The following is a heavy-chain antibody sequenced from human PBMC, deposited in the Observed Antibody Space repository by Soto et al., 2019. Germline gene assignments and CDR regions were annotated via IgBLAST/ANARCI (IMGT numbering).Heavy chain of an antibody. CDR3: ARLFSNFWRYFDD. Sequence: QLQLQESGSGLVKPSQTLSLTCAVSGGSISSGGDSWSWIRQPPGKGLEWIGNIYHSGTTYYNPSLRGRVTISVDRSKNLFSLKLSSVIAADTAVYYWARLFSNFWRYFDDGGQGPLVTVSS. D-gene: IGHD3-9*01. V-gene: IGHV4-30-2*01. J-gene: IGHJ4*02. CDR1: GGSISSGGDS. CDR2: IYHSGTT.